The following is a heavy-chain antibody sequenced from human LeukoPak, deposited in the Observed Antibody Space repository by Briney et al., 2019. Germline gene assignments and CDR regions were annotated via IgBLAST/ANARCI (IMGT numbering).Heavy chain of an antibody. CDR1: GGTFSSYA. CDR3: ARGYDFWSGYLSYYYYGMDV. D-gene: IGHD3-3*01. Sequence: GASVKVSCKASGGTFSSYAISWVRQAPGQGLEWMGGIIPIFGTANYAQKFQGRVTITADESTSTACMELSSLRSEDTAVYYCARGYDFWSGYLSYYYYGMDVWGQGTTVTVSS. CDR2: IIPIFGTA. J-gene: IGHJ6*02. V-gene: IGHV1-69*13.